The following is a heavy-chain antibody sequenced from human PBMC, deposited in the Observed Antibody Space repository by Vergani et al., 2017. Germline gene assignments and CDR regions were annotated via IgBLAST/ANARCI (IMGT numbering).Heavy chain of an antibody. CDR3: ARVPSGTTKELDY. J-gene: IGHJ4*02. CDR2: ITGSGGNT. V-gene: IGHV3-21*04. Sequence: EVQMVESGGGLVKPGGSLRLSCVASGFTFSHYSMNWVRQAPGKGLEWVSAITGSGGNTYYADSVKGRFTISRDNSRNTVFLQMSSLRADDTAVYYCARVPSGTTKELDYWGQGTLVTVSS. D-gene: IGHD1-1*01. CDR1: GFTFSHYS.